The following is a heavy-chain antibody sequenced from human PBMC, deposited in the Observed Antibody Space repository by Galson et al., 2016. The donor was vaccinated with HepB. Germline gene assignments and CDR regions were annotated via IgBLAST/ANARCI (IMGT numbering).Heavy chain of an antibody. D-gene: IGHD1/OR15-1a*01. CDR2: ISSRSSTI. J-gene: IGHJ4*02. Sequence: SLRLSCAASGFTFSDYYMNWIRQAPGKGLERISYISSRSSTIYYADSVKGRFTISRDNAKNSLFLQMNSLRVDDTAVYYCAKGTTLQVHFGYFDHWGQGTLVTVSS. V-gene: IGHV3-11*01. CDR3: AKGTTLQVHFGYFDH. CDR1: GFTFSDYY.